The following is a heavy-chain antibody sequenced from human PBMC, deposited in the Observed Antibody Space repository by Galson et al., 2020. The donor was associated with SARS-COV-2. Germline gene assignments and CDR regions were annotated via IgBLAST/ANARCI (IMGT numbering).Heavy chain of an antibody. CDR3: ARVAETTYYYSYIDV. V-gene: IGHV4-61*02. CDR1: GDSISSGTYY. Sequence: SETLSLTCTVSGDSISSGTYYWTWIRQPAGKGLEWIGRLYTGGTTNYNPSLKSRVTISIDTSKDQFSLKLISVTAADTAMYYCARVAETTYYYSYIDVWGKGTTVTVSS. CDR2: LYTGGTT. J-gene: IGHJ6*03.